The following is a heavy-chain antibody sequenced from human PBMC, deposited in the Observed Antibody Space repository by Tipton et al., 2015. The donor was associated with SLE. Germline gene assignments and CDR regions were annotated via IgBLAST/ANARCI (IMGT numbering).Heavy chain of an antibody. D-gene: IGHD2-15*01. V-gene: IGHV4-31*03. CDR2: IYDSGNT. J-gene: IGHJ4*02. Sequence: TLSLTCTVSGGSISRGGYFWTWIRQHPGMGLEWIGYIYDSGNTHYNPSLKSRLAISLDASKNQFSLNLSSVTAADTAVYYCAREALLDATSTVFDYWGQGSLVTVSS. CDR3: AREALLDATSTVFDY. CDR1: GGSISRGGYF.